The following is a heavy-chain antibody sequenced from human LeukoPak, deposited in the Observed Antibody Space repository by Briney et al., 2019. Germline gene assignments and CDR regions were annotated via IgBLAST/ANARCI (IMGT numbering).Heavy chain of an antibody. CDR2: TYYRSKWYN. V-gene: IGHV6-1*01. Sequence: KISQTLSLTCAISGDSLSSNSATWNWVRQSPSRGLEWLGRTYYRSKWYNDYAVSVKGRVTINPDASKKQFSLQLNSVTPEDTAMYYCARGSGYPFDYWGQGTLVTVSS. CDR1: GDSLSSNSAT. D-gene: IGHD3-3*01. J-gene: IGHJ4*02. CDR3: ARGSGYPFDY.